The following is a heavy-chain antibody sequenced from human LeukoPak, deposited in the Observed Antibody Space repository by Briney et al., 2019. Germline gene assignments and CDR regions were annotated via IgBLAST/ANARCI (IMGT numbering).Heavy chain of an antibody. J-gene: IGHJ4*02. Sequence: SETLSLTCTVSGGSISSYYWSWVRQPPGKGMEWIGYVSYSGSTDYNPSLKSRVIISIDASKNQFSLRLSSVTAADTAVYYCARENDRYGRIDYWGQGTQVTVSS. CDR3: ARENDRYGRIDY. D-gene: IGHD5-18*01. CDR1: GGSISSYY. CDR2: VSYSGST. V-gene: IGHV4-59*01.